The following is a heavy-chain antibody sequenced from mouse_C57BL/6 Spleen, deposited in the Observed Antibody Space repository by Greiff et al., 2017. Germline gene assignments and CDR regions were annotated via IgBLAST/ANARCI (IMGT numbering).Heavy chain of an antibody. CDR2: IWSGGST. D-gene: IGHD1-1*01. V-gene: IGHV2-4*01. CDR3: ATSYYYGSSYHAMDY. Sequence: VKLMESGPGLVQPSQSLSITCTVSGFSLTSYGVHWVRQPPGKGLEWLGVIWSGGSTDYNAAFISRLSISKDNSKSQVFFKMNSLQADDTAIYYCATSYYYGSSYHAMDYWGQGTSVTVSS. CDR1: GFSLTSYG. J-gene: IGHJ4*01.